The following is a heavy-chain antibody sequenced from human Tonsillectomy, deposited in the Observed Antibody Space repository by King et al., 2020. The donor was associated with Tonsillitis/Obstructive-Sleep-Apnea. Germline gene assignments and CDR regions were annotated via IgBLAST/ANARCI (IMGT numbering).Heavy chain of an antibody. Sequence: VQLVESGGGLVKPGGSLRLSCAASGFTFSNAWMNWVRQAPGKGLEWVGRIKTNADGVTTAYAAPVKGRFTISRDDSKNTLYLQMNSLKTEDTALYYCTTDDNYYPGFDYWGQGTLVTVSS. CDR1: GFTFSNAW. J-gene: IGHJ4*02. CDR3: TTDDNYYPGFDY. D-gene: IGHD1-26*01. V-gene: IGHV3-15*07. CDR2: IKTNADGVTT.